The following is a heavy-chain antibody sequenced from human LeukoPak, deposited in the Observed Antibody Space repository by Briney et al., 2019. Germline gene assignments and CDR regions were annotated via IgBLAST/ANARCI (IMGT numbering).Heavy chain of an antibody. CDR1: GFSLRDQN. Sequence: PGGSLRLSCAAFGFSLRDQNMDWVRQAPGKGLEWVARSRNKANSYTTEYAASVKGRFSISRDDSDNSLYLQMNSLKTEDTAVYFCARGPRGFDYWGQGTLVTVSS. CDR2: SRNKANSYTT. J-gene: IGHJ4*02. V-gene: IGHV3-72*01. CDR3: ARGPRGFDY.